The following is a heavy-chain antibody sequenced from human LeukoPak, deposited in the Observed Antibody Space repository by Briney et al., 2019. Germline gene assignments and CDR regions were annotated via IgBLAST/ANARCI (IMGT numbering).Heavy chain of an antibody. J-gene: IGHJ4*02. CDR1: GGSFSGYY. CDR2: INHCGST. D-gene: IGHD3-10*01. Sequence: SETLSLTCTLYGGSFSGYYWSWIRQPPGKGLEWFGEINHCGSTNHNPSLKSRVTISIDTSKNQFSLTLSSVTAADTAVYFCVRPSRMVRGQTGYFDYWGQGTLVTVSS. CDR3: VRPSRMVRGQTGYFDY. V-gene: IGHV4-34*01.